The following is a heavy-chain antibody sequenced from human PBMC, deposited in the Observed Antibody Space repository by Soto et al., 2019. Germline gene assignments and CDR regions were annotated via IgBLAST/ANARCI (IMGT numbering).Heavy chain of an antibody. Sequence: LRLSCAASGFTFSSYAMHWVRQAPGKGLEWVAVISYDGSNKYYADSVKGRFTISRDNAKNSLYLQMNSLRAEDTALYYCAKILRMATDAFDIWGQGTMVTVSS. J-gene: IGHJ3*02. V-gene: IGHV3-30-3*02. D-gene: IGHD2-8*01. CDR1: GFTFSSYA. CDR3: AKILRMATDAFDI. CDR2: ISYDGSNK.